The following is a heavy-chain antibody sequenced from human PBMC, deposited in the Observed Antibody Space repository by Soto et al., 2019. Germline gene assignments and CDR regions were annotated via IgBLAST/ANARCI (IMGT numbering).Heavy chain of an antibody. CDR1: GFIFGDYA. Sequence: PGGSLRISCTASGFIFGDYAMRWVRQAPGKGLEWLGVIRNRVYGVAAVYTASVKGRFTVSRDDSKNMAYLQMSSLRPEDTAVYYCVKGEYYYDGSAYYPFDYWGQGRMVTVSS. CDR2: IRNRVYGVAA. V-gene: IGHV3-49*04. J-gene: IGHJ4*02. D-gene: IGHD3-22*01. CDR3: VKGEYYYDGSAYYPFDY.